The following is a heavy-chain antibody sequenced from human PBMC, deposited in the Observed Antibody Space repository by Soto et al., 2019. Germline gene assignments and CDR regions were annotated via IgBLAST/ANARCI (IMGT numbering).Heavy chain of an antibody. J-gene: IGHJ6*02. D-gene: IGHD4-17*01. CDR2: ISHNGGT. CDR3: ARGATTVEHFYYYGMDV. V-gene: IGHV4-34*01. Sequence: PSETLSLTCAVYGGSFSGYFWSWIRQPPTKGLEWIGEISHNGGTTYNPSLKSRVTISIDTSKNQFSLRLSSVSAADTAVYYCARGATTVEHFYYYGMDVWGQGTTVTVS. CDR1: GGSFSGYF.